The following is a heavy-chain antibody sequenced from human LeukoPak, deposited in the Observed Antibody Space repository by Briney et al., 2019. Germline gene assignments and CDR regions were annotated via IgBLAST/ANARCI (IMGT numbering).Heavy chain of an antibody. D-gene: IGHD4-23*01. CDR3: AREMTRVVTPGFHCHY. J-gene: IGHJ4*02. CDR1: GFTFSSYA. Sequence: GGSLRLSCAASGFTFSSYAMHWVRQAPGKGLEWVAVISYDGSNKYYADSVKGRFTISRDNSKNTLYLQMNSLRAEDTAVYYCAREMTRVVTPGFHCHYWGQGTLVTVSS. CDR2: ISYDGSNK. V-gene: IGHV3-30-3*01.